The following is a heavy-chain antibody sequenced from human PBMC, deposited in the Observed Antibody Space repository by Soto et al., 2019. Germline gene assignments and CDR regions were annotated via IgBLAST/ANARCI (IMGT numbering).Heavy chain of an antibody. CDR1: GFTFSSYS. V-gene: IGHV3-48*01. CDR3: ARGADLTWFVL. Sequence: EVQLVESGGGLVQPGGSLRLSCAASGFTFSSYSMNWVRQAPGKGLEWVSYISSSSSTIYYADSVKGRFTISRDNAKKSLYLQMICLRAADTAVYYGARGADLTWFVLWGQGPLVTVSS. CDR2: ISSSSSTI. J-gene: IGHJ5*02.